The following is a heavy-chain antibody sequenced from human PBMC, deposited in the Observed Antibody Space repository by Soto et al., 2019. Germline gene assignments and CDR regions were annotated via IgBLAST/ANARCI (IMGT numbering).Heavy chain of an antibody. Sequence: PSETLSLTCTVSGASISVHSYYWTWIRQPPGKGLEWIGSSYYSGTTYFNPSLKSRATISVDTSKNQFSLRLTSMTAADTAVYYCARDMHAGFTHYFDPWGQGTLVTVSS. V-gene: IGHV4-39*07. CDR2: SYYSGTT. D-gene: IGHD1-26*01. CDR3: ARDMHAGFTHYFDP. CDR1: GASISVHSYY. J-gene: IGHJ5*02.